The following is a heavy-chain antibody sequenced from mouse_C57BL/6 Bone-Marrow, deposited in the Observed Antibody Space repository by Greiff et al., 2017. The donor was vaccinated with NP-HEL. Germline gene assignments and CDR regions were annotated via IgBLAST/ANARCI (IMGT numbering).Heavy chain of an antibody. CDR3: ARRGLRRSFAY. D-gene: IGHD1-1*01. CDR2: ISSGGSYT. CDR1: GFTFSSYG. V-gene: IGHV5-6*02. J-gene: IGHJ3*01. Sequence: EVMLVESGGDLVKPGGSLKLSCAASGFTFSSYGMSWVRQTPDKRLEWVATISSGGSYTYYPDSVKGRFTISRDNAKNTLYLQVSSLKSEDTAMYYCARRGLRRSFAYWGQGTLVTVSA.